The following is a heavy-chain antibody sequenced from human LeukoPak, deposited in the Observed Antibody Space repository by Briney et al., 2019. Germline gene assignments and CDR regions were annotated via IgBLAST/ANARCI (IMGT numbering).Heavy chain of an antibody. V-gene: IGHV5-51*01. Sequence: GESLKISCKGSGYSFTSYWIGWVRQMPGKGLEWMGIIYPGDSDTRYRPSFQGQVTISADKSISTAYLQWSSLKASDTAMYYCARGGYYYDSSGYGLTSFDYWGQGTLVTVSS. CDR2: IYPGDSDT. D-gene: IGHD3-22*01. CDR1: GYSFTSYW. CDR3: ARGGYYYDSSGYGLTSFDY. J-gene: IGHJ4*02.